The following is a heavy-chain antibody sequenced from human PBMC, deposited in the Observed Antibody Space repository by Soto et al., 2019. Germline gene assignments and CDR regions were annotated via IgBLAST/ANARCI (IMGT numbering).Heavy chain of an antibody. J-gene: IGHJ5*02. V-gene: IGHV1-3*04. Sequence: QVQLVQSGAEVKKPGASVRVSCKTSGYIFTTYVIHWVRQAPGHRLEWMGWINTDNGNTKYSQKFQDRLAITRDTSAETASLELRGLRSEDTAMYYCATTLGYCSGSSCREASWGQGTLVTVSS. D-gene: IGHD2-15*01. CDR2: INTDNGNT. CDR1: GYIFTTYV. CDR3: ATTLGYCSGSSCREAS.